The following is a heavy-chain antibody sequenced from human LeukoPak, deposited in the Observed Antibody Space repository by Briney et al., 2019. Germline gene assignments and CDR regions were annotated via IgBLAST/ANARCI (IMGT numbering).Heavy chain of an antibody. CDR1: GFTFSSYS. J-gene: IGHJ6*03. CDR2: ISSSSSYI. D-gene: IGHD6-6*01. V-gene: IGHV3-21*01. CDR3: ARDLIAARYVDV. Sequence: GGSLRLSCAASGFTFSSYSMNWVRQAPGKGLEWVSSISSSSSYIYYADSVKGRFTISRDNAKNSLYLQMNSLRAEDTAVYYCARDLIAARYVDVWGKGTTVTVSS.